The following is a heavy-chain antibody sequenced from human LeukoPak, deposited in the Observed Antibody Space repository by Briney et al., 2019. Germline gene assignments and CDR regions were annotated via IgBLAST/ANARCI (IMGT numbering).Heavy chain of an antibody. Sequence: GESLKISCKGSGYSFSSYWIGWVRQMSGKGLEWMGILYPGDSETRYSPSFQGQFTISADKSISTAYLQWSSLRASDTATYYCARRGSSGWFFDYWGQGTLVTVSS. V-gene: IGHV5-51*01. CDR3: ARRGSSGWFFDY. D-gene: IGHD6-19*01. J-gene: IGHJ4*02. CDR2: LYPGDSET. CDR1: GYSFSSYW.